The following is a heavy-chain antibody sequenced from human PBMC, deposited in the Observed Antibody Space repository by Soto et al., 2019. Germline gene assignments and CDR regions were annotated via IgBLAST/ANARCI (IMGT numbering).Heavy chain of an antibody. CDR2: IYPGDSDT. CDR1: GSSFTNYW. V-gene: IGHV5-51*01. Sequence: GESLKISCKVSGSSFTNYWIGWVRQMPGKGLEWMGIIYPGDSDTRYSPSFQGQVTISADKSISTAYLQWSSLKASDTAMYFCARPNQQLVLGYFDYWGQGTLVTVSS. D-gene: IGHD6-6*01. J-gene: IGHJ4*02. CDR3: ARPNQQLVLGYFDY.